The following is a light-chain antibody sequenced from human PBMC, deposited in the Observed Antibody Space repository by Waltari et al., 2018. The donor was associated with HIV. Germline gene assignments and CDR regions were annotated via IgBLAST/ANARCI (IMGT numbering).Light chain of an antibody. CDR3: CSYAGSYTYV. CDR2: EVN. V-gene: IGLV2-11*01. J-gene: IGLJ1*01. CDR1: SSAIGYFVY. Sequence: QSALTQPRSVSGSPGQSVTISCTGTSSAIGYFVYVSWYQQYPGKAPKVIIYEVNQRPSGVPDRFTGSKSGITASLTISGLQGDDEADYYCCSYAGSYTYVFGTGTKVNVL.